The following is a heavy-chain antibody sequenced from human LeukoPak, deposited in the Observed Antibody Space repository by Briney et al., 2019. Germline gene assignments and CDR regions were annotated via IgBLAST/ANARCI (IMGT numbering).Heavy chain of an antibody. CDR2: MNPNSGNT. V-gene: IGHV1-8*01. D-gene: IGHD3-9*01. CDR1: GYTFTGYD. CDR3: ARDILTGYSAYYFDY. J-gene: IGHJ4*02. Sequence: ASVKVSCKASGYTFTGYDINWVRPATGQGLEWMGWMNPNSGNTGYAQKFQGRVTMTRNTSISTAYMELSSLRSEDTAVYYCARDILTGYSAYYFDYWGQGTLVTVSS.